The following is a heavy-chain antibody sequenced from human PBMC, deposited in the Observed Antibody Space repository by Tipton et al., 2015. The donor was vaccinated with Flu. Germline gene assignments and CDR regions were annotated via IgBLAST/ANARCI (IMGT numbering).Heavy chain of an antibody. J-gene: IGHJ4*02. D-gene: IGHD1-26*01. CDR1: GFTVNDVY. Sequence: GSLRLSCEASGFTVNDVYMSWIRQAPGKGLEWVSYISSRSAGDVIYYAESVKGRFTISRDSAKNSVYLQMTSLRDEDTAVYYCARRVGFDYWGQGTQVTVSS. V-gene: IGHV3-11*01. CDR3: ARRVGFDY. CDR2: ISSRSAGDVI.